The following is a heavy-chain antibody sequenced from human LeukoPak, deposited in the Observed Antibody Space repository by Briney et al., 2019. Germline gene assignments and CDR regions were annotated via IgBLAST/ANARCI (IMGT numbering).Heavy chain of an antibody. CDR2: IYFSETT. CDR1: GGSSSDTTYY. V-gene: IGHV4-39*02. J-gene: IGHJ3*02. Sequence: SETLSLTCTVSGGSSSDTTYYWAWIRQPPGKGLEWIGSIYFSETTYNPSLKSRITISADTSKRHFSLKLSSVTAADTAVYYCASPSKLVISRGGFDIWGQGTMVTVSA. D-gene: IGHD3-22*01. CDR3: ASPSKLVISRGGFDI.